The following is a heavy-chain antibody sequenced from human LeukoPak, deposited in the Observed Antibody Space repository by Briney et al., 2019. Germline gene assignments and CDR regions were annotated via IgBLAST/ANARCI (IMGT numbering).Heavy chain of an antibody. Sequence: GGSLRLSCAASGFTFSSYSMNWVRQAPGKGLEWVSSISSSSSYIYYADSVKGRFTISRDNAKNSLYLQMNSLRVEDTAVYYCARDPSINLVGAPWDYYYGMDVWGQGTTVTVS. CDR1: GFTFSSYS. CDR3: ARDPSINLVGAPWDYYYGMDV. J-gene: IGHJ6*02. V-gene: IGHV3-21*01. D-gene: IGHD1-26*01. CDR2: ISSSSSYI.